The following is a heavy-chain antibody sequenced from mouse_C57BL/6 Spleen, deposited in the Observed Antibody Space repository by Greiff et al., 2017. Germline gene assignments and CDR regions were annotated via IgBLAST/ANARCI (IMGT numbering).Heavy chain of an antibody. Sequence: EVQLQQSGPELVKPGASVKISCKASGYTFTDYYMNWVKQSHGKSLEWIGDINPNNGGTSYNQKFKGKATLTVDKSSSTAYMELRSLTSEDSAVYYCARLGIYDGYYMDYWGQGTSVTVSS. CDR3: ARLGIYDGYYMDY. D-gene: IGHD2-3*01. CDR2: INPNNGGT. J-gene: IGHJ4*01. V-gene: IGHV1-26*01. CDR1: GYTFTDYY.